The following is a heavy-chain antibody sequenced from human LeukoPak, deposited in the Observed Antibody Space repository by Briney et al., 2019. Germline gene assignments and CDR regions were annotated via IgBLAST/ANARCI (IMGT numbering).Heavy chain of an antibody. Sequence: SETLSLTCTVSGGSISSYCWSWIRQPPGKGLEWIGYIYYSGSTNYNPSLKSRVTISVDTSKNQFSLKLSSVTAADTAVYYCARGVVAALVYWGQGNLVTVSS. CDR2: IYYSGST. CDR1: GGSISSYC. D-gene: IGHD2-15*01. J-gene: IGHJ4*02. V-gene: IGHV4-59*01. CDR3: ARGVVAALVY.